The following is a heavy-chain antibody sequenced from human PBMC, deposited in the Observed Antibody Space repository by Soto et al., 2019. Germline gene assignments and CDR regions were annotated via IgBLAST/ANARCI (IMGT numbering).Heavy chain of an antibody. CDR1: GFLFSGYA. J-gene: IGHJ3*02. D-gene: IGHD3-22*01. CDR2: ITGGGDNI. V-gene: IGHV3-23*01. Sequence: GGSLRLSCEVSGFLFSGYAMTWVRQAPGRGLEWVSSITGGGDNIKYADSVRGRFTLSRDKSKNTLSLHMNILKDEDTAVYYCAKALGPYDSSGYYYLGDAFDIWGQGTMVPVSS. CDR3: AKALGPYDSSGYYYLGDAFDI.